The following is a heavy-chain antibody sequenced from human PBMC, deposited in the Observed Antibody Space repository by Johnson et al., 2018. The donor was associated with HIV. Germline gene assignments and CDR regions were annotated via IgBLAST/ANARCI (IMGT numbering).Heavy chain of an antibody. CDR3: ARGIAAAAMTLHAFDI. D-gene: IGHD6-13*01. Sequence: QVQLVESGGGLVQPGGSLRLSCAASGFTVSSHYMNWVRQAPGKGLEWVAVIWYDGSNKYYADSVKGRFTISRDNSKNTLYLQMNSLRAEDTAVYYCARGIAAAAMTLHAFDIWGQGAVVTVPS. CDR1: GFTVSSHY. V-gene: IGHV3-33*08. CDR2: IWYDGSNK. J-gene: IGHJ3*02.